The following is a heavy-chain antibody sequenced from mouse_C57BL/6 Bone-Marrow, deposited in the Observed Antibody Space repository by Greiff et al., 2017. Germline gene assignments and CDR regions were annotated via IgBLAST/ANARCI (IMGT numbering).Heavy chain of an antibody. CDR2: IWSGGST. CDR1: GFSLTSYG. J-gene: IGHJ3*01. D-gene: IGHD1-1*01. Sequence: VQLQQSGPGLVQPSQSLSITCTVSGFSLTSYGVHWVRQSPGKGLEWLGVIWSGGSTDYNAAFISRLSISKDNSKSQVFFKMNSLQADDTAIYYCARNSDYYGRAWFAYWGQGTLVTVSA. V-gene: IGHV2-2*01. CDR3: ARNSDYYGRAWFAY.